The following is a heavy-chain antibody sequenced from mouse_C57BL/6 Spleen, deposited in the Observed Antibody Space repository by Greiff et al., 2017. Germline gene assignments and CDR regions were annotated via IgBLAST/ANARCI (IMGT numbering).Heavy chain of an antibody. CDR2: INYDGSST. CDR1: GFTFSDYY. J-gene: IGHJ2*01. CDR3: ARDRDYYGSGYFDY. D-gene: IGHD1-1*01. V-gene: IGHV5-16*01. Sequence: EVQRVESEGGLVQPGSSMKLSCTASGFTFSDYYMAWVRQVPEKGLEWVANINYDGSSTYYLDSLKSRFILSRDNAKNILYLQMSSLKSEDTATYYCARDRDYYGSGYFDYWGQGTTLTVSS.